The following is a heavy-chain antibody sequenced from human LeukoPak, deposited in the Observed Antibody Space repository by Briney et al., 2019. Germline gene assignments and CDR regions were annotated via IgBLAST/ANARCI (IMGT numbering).Heavy chain of an antibody. CDR3: AGGRGYNYGYWFDY. Sequence: ASVKVSCKASGYTFASYSIHWVRQAPGQGLEWMGIINPGGGSTFYAQRFQGRVTMTRDTSTSTVYMELSSLRSEDTAVYYCAGGRGYNYGYWFDYWGQGTLVTVSS. CDR2: INPGGGST. J-gene: IGHJ4*02. D-gene: IGHD5-18*01. V-gene: IGHV1-46*01. CDR1: GYTFASYS.